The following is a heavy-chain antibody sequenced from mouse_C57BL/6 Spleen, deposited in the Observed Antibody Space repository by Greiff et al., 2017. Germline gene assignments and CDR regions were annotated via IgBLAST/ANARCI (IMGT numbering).Heavy chain of an antibody. CDR2: FYPGSGSI. J-gene: IGHJ4*01. V-gene: IGHV1-62-2*01. CDR1: GYTFTEYT. Sequence: VQLQQSGAELVKPGASVKLSCKASGYTFTEYTIHWVKQRSGQGLEWIGWFYPGSGSIKYNQKFKDKATLTADKSSSTVYMELSRLTSEDSAVSVCARHEEGNYRDYYAMDYWGQGTSVTVSS. D-gene: IGHD2-1*01. CDR3: ARHEEGNYRDYYAMDY.